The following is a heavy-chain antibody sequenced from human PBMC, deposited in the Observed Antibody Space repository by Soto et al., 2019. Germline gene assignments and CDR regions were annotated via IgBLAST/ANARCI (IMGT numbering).Heavy chain of an antibody. V-gene: IGHV1-46*01. Sequence: GASVKVSCKASGYTFTGYYMHWVRQAPGQGLEWMGWINPNGGGTSYAQKFQGRVTMTRDTSTSTVYMELSSLRSEDTAVYYCARDFNVGYCISPSCLPVDYYYYGMDVWGQGTTVTVSS. J-gene: IGHJ6*02. D-gene: IGHD2-2*01. CDR3: ARDFNVGYCISPSCLPVDYYYYGMDV. CDR1: GYTFTGYY. CDR2: INPNGGGT.